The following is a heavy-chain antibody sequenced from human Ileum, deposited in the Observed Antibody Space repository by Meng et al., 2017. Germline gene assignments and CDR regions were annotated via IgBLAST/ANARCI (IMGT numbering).Heavy chain of an antibody. J-gene: IGHJ4*02. CDR2: INQDETEK. CDR1: GFPFSGYW. Sequence: GGSLRLSCEASGFPFSGYWMSWVRHSPGKGLEWLANINQDETEKHYVDSVKGRFTISRDNAKNSLFLQIDSLRVDDTAVYYCARDRSGGYFHYFDHWGQGTQVTVSS. CDR3: ARDRSGGYFHYFDH. D-gene: IGHD5-18*01. V-gene: IGHV3-7*01.